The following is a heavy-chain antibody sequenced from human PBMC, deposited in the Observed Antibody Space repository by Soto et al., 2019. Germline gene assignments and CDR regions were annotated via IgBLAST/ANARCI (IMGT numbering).Heavy chain of an antibody. Sequence: PGGSLRLSCAASGFTFSSYAMHWVRQAPGKGLEWVAVISYDGSNKYYADSVKGRFTISRDNSKNTLYLQMNSLRAEDTAAYYCARDPIVVVVAAAYGMDVWGQGTTVTVSS. V-gene: IGHV3-30-3*01. CDR2: ISYDGSNK. CDR1: GFTFSSYA. J-gene: IGHJ6*02. D-gene: IGHD2-15*01. CDR3: ARDPIVVVVAAAYGMDV.